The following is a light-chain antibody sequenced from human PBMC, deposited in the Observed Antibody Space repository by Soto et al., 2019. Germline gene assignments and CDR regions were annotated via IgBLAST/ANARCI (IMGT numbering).Light chain of an antibody. CDR1: SSNIGAGYD. Sequence: QSVLTQPPSVSGAPGQRVTISCTGSSSNIGAGYDVHWYQQLPGTAPKLLIYGNSNRPSGVPDRFSGSKSGTSSSLAITGRQAEDEADYYCQSYDSSRGVFGTGTKVTVL. CDR3: QSYDSSRGV. J-gene: IGLJ1*01. CDR2: GNS. V-gene: IGLV1-40*01.